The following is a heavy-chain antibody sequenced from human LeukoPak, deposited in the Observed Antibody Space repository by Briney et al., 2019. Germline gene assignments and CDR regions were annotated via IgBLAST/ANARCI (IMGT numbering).Heavy chain of an antibody. CDR1: GDSISSYY. CDR2: IYYSGST. V-gene: IGHV4-59*01. D-gene: IGHD6-19*01. CDR3: ARGGGWFPYYFDY. J-gene: IGHJ4*02. Sequence: PSETLSLTCTVSGDSISSYYWSWIRQPPGKGLEWIGYIYYSGSTNYNPSLKSRVTISVDTSKNQFSLKLSSVTAADTAVYYCARGGGWFPYYFDYWGQGTLVTVSS.